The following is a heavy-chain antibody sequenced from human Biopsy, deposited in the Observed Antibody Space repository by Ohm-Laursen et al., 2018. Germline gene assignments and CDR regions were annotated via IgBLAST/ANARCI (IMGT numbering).Heavy chain of an antibody. Sequence: SETLSLTCTASGGSVSSNVAYWAWIRQPPGKGLESIGSIFYSGITYYNPSLQSRVTMSVDTSTNQFSLNLTSVTAADTAVYYCARHPTGFWFDPWGQGTLVIVSS. J-gene: IGHJ5*02. CDR3: ARHPTGFWFDP. CDR2: IFYSGIT. CDR1: GGSVSSNVAY. V-gene: IGHV4-39*01.